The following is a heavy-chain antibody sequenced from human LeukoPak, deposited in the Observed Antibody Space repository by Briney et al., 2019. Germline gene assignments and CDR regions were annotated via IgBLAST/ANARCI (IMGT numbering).Heavy chain of an antibody. J-gene: IGHJ4*02. V-gene: IGHV1-2*06. Sequence: GASVKVSCKASGYTFTGYYMHWVRQAPGQGLEWMGRINPNRGGTNYAQKFQGRVTMTRDTSISTAYTELSRLRSDDTAVYYCAREHSSGWQPFDYWGQGTLVTVSS. CDR2: INPNRGGT. D-gene: IGHD6-19*01. CDR3: AREHSSGWQPFDY. CDR1: GYTFTGYY.